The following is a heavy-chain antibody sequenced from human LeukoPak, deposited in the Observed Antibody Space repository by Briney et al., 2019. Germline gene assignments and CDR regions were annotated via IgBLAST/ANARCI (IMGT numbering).Heavy chain of an antibody. V-gene: IGHV4-61*01. D-gene: IGHD6-19*01. Sequence: SETLSLTCTVSGGSVSSSRYYWGWIRQPPGKGLEWIGYIYYSGTTNYNPSLKSRVTISVDTSKNQFSLNLSSVTAADTAVYYCARKSGTGWLFDYWGQGTLVTVSS. J-gene: IGHJ4*02. CDR3: ARKSGTGWLFDY. CDR1: GGSVSSSRYY. CDR2: IYYSGTT.